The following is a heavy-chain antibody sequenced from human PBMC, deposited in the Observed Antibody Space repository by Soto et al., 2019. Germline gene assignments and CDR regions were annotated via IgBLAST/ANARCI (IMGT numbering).Heavy chain of an antibody. D-gene: IGHD1-26*01. CDR3: TRDQGGSYDSWFDP. CDR1: FTFSMYS. V-gene: IGHV3-21*01. J-gene: IGHJ5*02. CDR2: ISSGSAFI. Sequence: GGSLRLSCNFTFSMYSMNWVRQAPGKGLEWVASISSGSAFIKYADSVKGRFSISRDNAKNSVSLQMNSLRAEDTAMYYCTRDQGGSYDSWFDPWGRGTLVTVS.